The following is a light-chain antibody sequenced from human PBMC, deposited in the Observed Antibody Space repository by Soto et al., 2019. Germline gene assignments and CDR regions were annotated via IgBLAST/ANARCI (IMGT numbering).Light chain of an antibody. CDR1: QGISND. CDR2: AAS. CDR3: LQHNTYPWT. Sequence: DIQLTQSPSAVSASVGDRVTITCRASQGISNDLAWFQQKPGKVPNRLIFAASILQYGVPSRFSGSGSGTEFTLTITSLQAEDFATYFWLQHNTYPWTFGQGTRVDVK. V-gene: IGKV1-17*03. J-gene: IGKJ1*01.